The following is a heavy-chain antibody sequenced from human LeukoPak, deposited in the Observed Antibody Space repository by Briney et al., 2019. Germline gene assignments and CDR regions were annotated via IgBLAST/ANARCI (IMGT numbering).Heavy chain of an antibody. CDR2: IYYSGST. D-gene: IGHD2-21*02. Sequence: SETLSLTCTVSGGSISSNNSYWVWIRQPPGKGLEWIGSIYYSGSTNYNPPLKSRVTISVDTSKNQFSLKLTSVTAADTAVYYCARRHLRDSHWSFDLWGRGTLVTVSS. CDR3: ARRHLRDSHWSFDL. CDR1: GGSISSNNSY. V-gene: IGHV4-39*01. J-gene: IGHJ2*01.